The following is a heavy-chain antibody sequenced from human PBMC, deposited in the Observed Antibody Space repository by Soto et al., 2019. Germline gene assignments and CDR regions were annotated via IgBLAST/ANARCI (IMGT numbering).Heavy chain of an antibody. V-gene: IGHV4-59*01. CDR3: ARGRGTWIPDAFDI. D-gene: IGHD1-1*01. J-gene: IGHJ3*02. Sequence: PSETLSLTCTVSGGSISSYYWSWIRQPPGKGLEWIGYIYYSGSTNYNPSLKSRVTISVDTSKNQFSLKLSSVTAADTAVYYCARGRGTWIPDAFDIWGQGTMVTVSS. CDR2: IYYSGST. CDR1: GGSISSYY.